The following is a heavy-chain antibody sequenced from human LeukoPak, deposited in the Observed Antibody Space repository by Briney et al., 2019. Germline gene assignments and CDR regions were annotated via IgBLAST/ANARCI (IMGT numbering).Heavy chain of an antibody. D-gene: IGHD3-16*02. V-gene: IGHV4-59*01. CDR1: GGSISSYY. CDR2: IYYSGST. Sequence: SETLSLTCTVSGGSISSYYWSWIRQPPGKGLEWIGYIYYSGSTNYNPSLKCRVTISVDTSKNQFSLKLSSVTAADTAVYYCARGELSTTFDYWGQGTLVTVSS. J-gene: IGHJ4*02. CDR3: ARGELSTTFDY.